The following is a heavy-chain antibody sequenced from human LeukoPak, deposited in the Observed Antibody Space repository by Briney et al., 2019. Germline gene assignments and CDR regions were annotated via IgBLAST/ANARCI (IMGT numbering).Heavy chain of an antibody. D-gene: IGHD5-18*01. Sequence: SETLSLTCAVYGGSFSGYYWSWIRQPPGKGLEWIGEINHSGSTNYNPSLKSRVTISVDTSKNQFSLKLSSVTAADTAVYYCARPRGYSYGWYYFDYWGQGTLVTVSS. CDR2: INHSGST. CDR1: GGSFSGYY. CDR3: ARPRGYSYGWYYFDY. V-gene: IGHV4-34*01. J-gene: IGHJ4*02.